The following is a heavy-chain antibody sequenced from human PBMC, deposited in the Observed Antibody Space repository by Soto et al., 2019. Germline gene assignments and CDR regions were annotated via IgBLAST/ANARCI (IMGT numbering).Heavy chain of an antibody. V-gene: IGHV3-53*01. CDR3: GRVVTYDYYYCMDV. Sequence: GGSLRLSCAASGLGVTNNYMSLVPQAPGKGLEWVSIFYSSGSTYYADSVKGRFTLSRDTSKNTVSLQISNQRAEDTAVYYCGRVVTYDYYYCMDVWGQGTTVTVSS. CDR2: FYSSGST. J-gene: IGHJ6*02. CDR1: GLGVTNNY. D-gene: IGHD2-21*01.